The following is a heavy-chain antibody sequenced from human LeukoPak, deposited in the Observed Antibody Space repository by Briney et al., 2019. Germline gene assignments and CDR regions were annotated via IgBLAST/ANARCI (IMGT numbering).Heavy chain of an antibody. CDR3: ARESGKGSSWPNFDY. Sequence: SVKVSCKASGGTFSSYAIGWVRQAPGQGLEWMGGIIPIFGTANYAQKFQGRVTITADESTSTAYMELSSLRSEDTAVYYCARESGKGSSWPNFDYWGQGTLVTVSS. D-gene: IGHD6-13*01. J-gene: IGHJ4*02. CDR2: IIPIFGTA. CDR1: GGTFSSYA. V-gene: IGHV1-69*13.